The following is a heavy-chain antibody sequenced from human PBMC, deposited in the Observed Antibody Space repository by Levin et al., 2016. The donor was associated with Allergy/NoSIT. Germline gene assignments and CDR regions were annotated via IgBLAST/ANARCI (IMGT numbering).Heavy chain of an antibody. V-gene: IGHV4-30-2*01. J-gene: IGHJ4*02. D-gene: IGHD3-22*01. CDR1: GGSISSGGYS. CDR3: ARGSRWIVSLSGEIVFDY. Sequence: SETLSLTCAVSGGSISSGGYSWSWIRQPPGKGLEWIGYIYHSGSTYYNPSLKSRVTISVDRSKNQFSLKLSSVTAADTAVYYCARGSRWIVSLSGEIVFDYWGQGTLVTVSS. CDR2: IYHSGST.